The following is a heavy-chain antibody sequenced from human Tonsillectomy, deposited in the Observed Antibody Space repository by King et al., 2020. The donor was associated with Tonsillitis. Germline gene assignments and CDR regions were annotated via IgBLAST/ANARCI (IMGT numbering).Heavy chain of an antibody. J-gene: IGHJ4*02. CDR3: ARGTIISRLQN. CDR1: GGSFSGYF. CDR2: INRSGET. Sequence: VQLQQWGAGLLKPSETLSLTCVVHGGSFSGYFCSWIRQPPGGGLEWIGEINRSGETFYNPSLKSRFTISVDPSKNPFSLKLTSVTAADTAVYYCARGTIISRLQNWGQGTLVAVSS. D-gene: IGHD6-6*01. V-gene: IGHV4-34*01.